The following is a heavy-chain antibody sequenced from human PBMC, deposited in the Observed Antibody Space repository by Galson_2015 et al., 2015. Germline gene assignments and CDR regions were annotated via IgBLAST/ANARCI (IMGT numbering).Heavy chain of an antibody. CDR2: TYYRSKWYN. Sequence: CAISGDSVSSNSAAWNWIRQSPSGDLEWLGRTYYRSKWYNDYAVSVKSRITINPDTSKNQFSLQLNSVTPEDTAVYYCARGVVPAAMRNWFDPWGQGTLVTVSS. CDR1: GDSVSSNSAA. V-gene: IGHV6-1*01. D-gene: IGHD2-2*01. J-gene: IGHJ5*02. CDR3: ARGVVPAAMRNWFDP.